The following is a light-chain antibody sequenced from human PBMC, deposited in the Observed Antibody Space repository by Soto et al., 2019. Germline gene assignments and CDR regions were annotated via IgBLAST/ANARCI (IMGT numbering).Light chain of an antibody. CDR1: QDISNY. J-gene: IGKJ1*01. Sequence: DIQMPQSPSSLSASVGDRVTITCQASQDISNYLNWYQQKPGKAPKLLIYDASNLETGVPSRFSGSGSGTDFTFTISSLQPEDIATYYCQQYNSYSEAFGQGTKVDI. CDR3: QQYNSYSEA. CDR2: DAS. V-gene: IGKV1-33*01.